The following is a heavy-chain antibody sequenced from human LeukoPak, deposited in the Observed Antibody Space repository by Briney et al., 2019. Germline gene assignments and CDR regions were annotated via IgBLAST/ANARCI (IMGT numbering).Heavy chain of an antibody. Sequence: GGSLRLSCAASGFTFSGYDMSWVRQAPGKGLEWVSYTSSSSSTIYYADSVKSRFTISRDNAKNSLYLQVNSLRAEDTAVYYCARLRYYGMDVWGQGTTVTVSS. V-gene: IGHV3-48*04. CDR2: TSSSSSTI. CDR1: GFTFSGYD. J-gene: IGHJ6*02. CDR3: ARLRYYGMDV.